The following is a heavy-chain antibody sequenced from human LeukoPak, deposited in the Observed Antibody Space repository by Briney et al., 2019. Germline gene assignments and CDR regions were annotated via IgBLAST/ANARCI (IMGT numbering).Heavy chain of an antibody. J-gene: IGHJ5*02. Sequence: SETLSLTCTVSGGSISSSSYYWGWIREPPGKGLEWIGSIYYSGSTYYNPSLKSRVTISVDTSKNQFSLKLSSVTAADTAVYYCARGTGDWFDPWGQGTLVTVSS. D-gene: IGHD7-27*01. CDR3: ARGTGDWFDP. CDR1: GGSISSSSYY. V-gene: IGHV4-39*01. CDR2: IYYSGST.